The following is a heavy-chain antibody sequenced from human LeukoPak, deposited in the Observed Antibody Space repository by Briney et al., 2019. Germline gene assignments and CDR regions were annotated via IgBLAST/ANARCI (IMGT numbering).Heavy chain of an antibody. V-gene: IGHV3-11*01. CDR2: ISPSAATI. D-gene: IGHD2-15*01. J-gene: IGHJ6*02. CDR1: GFTFSDYY. Sequence: GGSLRLSCAASGFTFSDYYMTWIRQAPGKGLEWLSYISPSAATIYSADSVKGRFTISRDNTNNSLYLQMDSLRADDTAMYYCARRSYGGSRSMDVWGQGTTVTVSS. CDR3: ARRSYGGSRSMDV.